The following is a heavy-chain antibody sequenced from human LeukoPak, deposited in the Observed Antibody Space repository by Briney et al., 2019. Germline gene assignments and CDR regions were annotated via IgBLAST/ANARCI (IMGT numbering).Heavy chain of an antibody. V-gene: IGHV1-46*01. Sequence: ASVKVSCKASGYTFTSNYMHWVRQAPGQGLEWMGIIHPSGGNTNCAQKFQGRVAMTRDTSTSTVYMELSSLRSEDTAIYYCARDCSSTRCQGPVFDNWGQGTLVTVSS. J-gene: IGHJ4*02. CDR1: GYTFTSNY. D-gene: IGHD2-2*01. CDR2: IHPSGGNT. CDR3: ARDCSSTRCQGPVFDN.